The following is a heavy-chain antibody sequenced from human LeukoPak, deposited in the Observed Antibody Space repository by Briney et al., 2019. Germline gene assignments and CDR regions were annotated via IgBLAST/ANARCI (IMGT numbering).Heavy chain of an antibody. Sequence: PSETLSLTCTVSGGSISSSSYYWGWIRQPPGKGLEWIRSIYYSGSTYYNPSLKSRVTISVDTSKNQFSLKLSSVTAADTAVYYCARVGFPYDSSGYYWDYGYYFDYWGQGTLVTVSS. V-gene: IGHV4-39*07. CDR2: IYYSGST. J-gene: IGHJ4*02. CDR1: GGSISSSSYY. D-gene: IGHD3-22*01. CDR3: ARVGFPYDSSGYYWDYGYYFDY.